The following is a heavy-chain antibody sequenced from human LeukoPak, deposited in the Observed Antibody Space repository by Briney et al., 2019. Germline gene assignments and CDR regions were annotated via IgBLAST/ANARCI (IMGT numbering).Heavy chain of an antibody. Sequence: ASVKVSCKASGYTFTAYGISWVRQAPGQGLDGMGWISANNGNTNYAQKVQGRVTMTRDTSTSTAYMELRSLRYDDTAVYYCSRDDGPFGGVRFDHWGQGTLVTVSS. V-gene: IGHV1-18*01. CDR2: ISANNGNT. D-gene: IGHD3-16*01. CDR1: GYTFTAYG. CDR3: SRDDGPFGGVRFDH. J-gene: IGHJ4*02.